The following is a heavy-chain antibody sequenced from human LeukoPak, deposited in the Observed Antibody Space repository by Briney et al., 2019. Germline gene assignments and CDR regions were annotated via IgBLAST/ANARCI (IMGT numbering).Heavy chain of an antibody. CDR3: ARGYCSGGSCYSYYYYNYMDV. CDR1: GGSFSGDF. Sequence: SSETLSLSCADYGGSFSGDFWSWSRQSPGKGLGWGGETNHGGSTSYNPSIQGRVTISADTSTNHISLKLSSVTAADTAVYYCARGYCSGGSCYSYYYYNYMDVWGKGTTVTVSS. D-gene: IGHD2-15*01. V-gene: IGHV4-34*01. CDR2: TNHGGST. J-gene: IGHJ6*03.